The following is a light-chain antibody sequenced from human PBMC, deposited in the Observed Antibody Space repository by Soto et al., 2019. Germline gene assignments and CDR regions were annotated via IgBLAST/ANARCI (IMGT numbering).Light chain of an antibody. J-gene: IGLJ2*01. CDR2: EGT. CDR3: CSYAGSRTFVI. CDR1: SSDVGSYNL. V-gene: IGLV2-23*01. Sequence: QSALTQPASVSGSPGQSITISCTGTSSDVGSYNLVSWYQQYPGNAPKLMISEGTKRPSGVPSRFSASKSGNTASLTISGLQAEDEADYYCCSYAGSRTFVIFGGGTKLTVL.